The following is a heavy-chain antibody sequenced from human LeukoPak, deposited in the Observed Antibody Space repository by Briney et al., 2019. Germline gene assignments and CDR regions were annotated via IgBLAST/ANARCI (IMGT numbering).Heavy chain of an antibody. CDR2: MSYDGSKK. J-gene: IGHJ4*02. D-gene: IGHD3-10*01. CDR1: GFAFSTYT. V-gene: IGHV3-30-3*01. Sequence: GGSLRLSCSASGFAFSTYTMHWVRQAPGKGLEWVAVMSYDGSKKYYIDSVKGRFTISRDNSKNTLYLQMNSLRAEDTAVYYCARDPITMVRGVIPYYFDYWGQGTLVTVSS. CDR3: ARDPITMVRGVIPYYFDY.